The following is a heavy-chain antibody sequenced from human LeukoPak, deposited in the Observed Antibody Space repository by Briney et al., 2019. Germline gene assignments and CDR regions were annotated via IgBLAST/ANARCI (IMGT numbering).Heavy chain of an antibody. V-gene: IGHV4-38-2*02. CDR2: IYHSENT. CDR3: ARMYLGSEVVLASRYFDY. Sequence: TSETLSLTCTVSGYSISSGYYWGWIRQPPGKGLEWIGSIYHSENTYYNPSLKSRVTISVDTSKNQFSLKLSSVTAADTAMCYCARMYLGSEVVLASRYFDYWGQGTLVTVST. J-gene: IGHJ4*02. D-gene: IGHD3-3*02. CDR1: GYSISSGYY.